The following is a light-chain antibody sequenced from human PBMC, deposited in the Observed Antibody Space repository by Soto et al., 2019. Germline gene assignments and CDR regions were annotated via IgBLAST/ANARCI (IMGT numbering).Light chain of an antibody. J-gene: IGLJ2*01. CDR2: EVN. CDR1: SSDVGGYNY. Sequence: QSVLTQPPSASGSPGQSVTISCTGTSSDVGGYNYVSWYQQHPGKAPKLMIYEVNKRPSGVPDRFSGSKSGNTASLSVSGLQADDEADYYCCSYAGSSTLVFGGGTKLTVL. V-gene: IGLV2-8*01. CDR3: CSYAGSSTLV.